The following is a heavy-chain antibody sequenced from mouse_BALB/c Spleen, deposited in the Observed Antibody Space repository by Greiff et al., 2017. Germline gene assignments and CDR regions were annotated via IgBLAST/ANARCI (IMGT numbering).Heavy chain of an antibody. CDR3: ARELGY. CDR2: ISSGGSYT. J-gene: IGHJ2*01. CDR1: GFTFSSYA. D-gene: IGHD4-1*01. V-gene: IGHV5-9-3*01. Sequence: EVQRVESGGGLVKPGGSLKLSCAASGFTFSSYAMSWVRQTPEKRLEWVATISSGGSYTYYPDSVKGRFTISRDNAKNTLYLQMSSLRSEDTAMYYCARELGYWGQGTTLTVSS.